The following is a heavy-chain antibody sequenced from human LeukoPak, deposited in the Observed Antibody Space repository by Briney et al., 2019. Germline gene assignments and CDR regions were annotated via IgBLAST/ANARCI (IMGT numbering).Heavy chain of an antibody. CDR1: GGSISSSSYY. D-gene: IGHD6-13*01. CDR2: IYYSGST. CDR3: ARDSRIAAAGAPY. Sequence: KTSETLSLTCTVSGGSISSSSYYWGWIRQPPGKGLEWIGSIYYSGSTYYNPSLKSRVTISVDTSKNQFSLKLSSVTAADTAVYYCARDSRIAAAGAPYWGQGTLVTVSS. J-gene: IGHJ4*02. V-gene: IGHV4-39*07.